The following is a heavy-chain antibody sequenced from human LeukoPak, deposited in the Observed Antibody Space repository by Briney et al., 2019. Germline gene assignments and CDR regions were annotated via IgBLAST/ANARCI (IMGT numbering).Heavy chain of an antibody. J-gene: IGHJ4*02. CDR3: ERLGWGSNY. CDR1: GDSVSSNSAA. D-gene: IGHD2-21*01. Sequence: SQTLSLTCAISGDSVSSNSAAWIWIRQSPSRGLEWLGRTYYRSKWYTEYAVSVKSRITINPDTSKNQFSLQLSSVNPEDTAVYYCERLGWGSNYWGQGTLVTVSS. CDR2: TYYRSKWYT. V-gene: IGHV6-1*01.